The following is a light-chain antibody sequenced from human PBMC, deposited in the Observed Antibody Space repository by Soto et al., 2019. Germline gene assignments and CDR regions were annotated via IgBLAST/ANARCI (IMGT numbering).Light chain of an antibody. J-gene: IGLJ1*01. CDR1: SSDVGRYNY. CDR3: SSYAGTPFV. V-gene: IGLV2-8*01. CDR2: EVN. Sequence: QSALTQPPSASGSPGQSVTISCTGTSSDVGRYNYVSWYQQHPGKAPKLMISEVNKRASGVPDRFSGSKSGNTASLTVSGLQAEDVADYYCSSYAGTPFVFGTGTKVTVL.